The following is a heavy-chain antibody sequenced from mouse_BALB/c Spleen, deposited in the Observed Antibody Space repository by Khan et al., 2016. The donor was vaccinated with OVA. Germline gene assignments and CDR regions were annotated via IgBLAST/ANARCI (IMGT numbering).Heavy chain of an antibody. CDR1: GFTFSDYY. CDR3: ARGYYGDPFSY. Sequence: EVELVESGGGLVKPGGSLKLSCAASGFTFSDYYMYWVRQTPEKRLEWLATISDGGSYTYYPDSVKGRFTISRDDATNNLYLQMSSLKSEDTAMYYCARGYYGDPFSYWGQGTLVTISA. CDR2: ISDGGSYT. J-gene: IGHJ3*01. D-gene: IGHD2-13*01. V-gene: IGHV5-4*02.